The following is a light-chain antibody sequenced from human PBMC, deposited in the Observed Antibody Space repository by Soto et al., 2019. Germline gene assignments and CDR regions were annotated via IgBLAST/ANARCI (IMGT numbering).Light chain of an antibody. V-gene: IGKV4-1*01. CDR3: YQYFSTPLT. J-gene: IGKJ4*01. CDR2: WAS. CDR1: QSVLYSSNNKNH. Sequence: DIVMTQSPDSLAVSLGERATINCKSSQSVLYSSNNKNHLAWYQQKPGQPPKLVIYWASTRESGVPDRFSGSGSGTDFALASSSLQAEDVAGYCSYQYFSTPLTFGGGTKVDIK.